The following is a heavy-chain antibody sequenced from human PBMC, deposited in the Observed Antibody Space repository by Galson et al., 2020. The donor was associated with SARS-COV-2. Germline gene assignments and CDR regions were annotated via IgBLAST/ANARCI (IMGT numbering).Heavy chain of an antibody. J-gene: IGHJ4*02. CDR2: IYPGDSAT. CDR1: GNSITSYW. CDR3: ARLKGEYSSSSLHSRYYFDY. V-gene: IGHV5-51*01. Sequence: KIGESLKICCTGSGNSITSYWIGWVRQMPGKGLERMGIIYPGDSATSNSTSFHGQVTISADKSISTAYLQWSSLKASDTAMYYCARLKGEYSSSSLHSRYYFDYWGQGTLVTVSS. D-gene: IGHD6-6*01.